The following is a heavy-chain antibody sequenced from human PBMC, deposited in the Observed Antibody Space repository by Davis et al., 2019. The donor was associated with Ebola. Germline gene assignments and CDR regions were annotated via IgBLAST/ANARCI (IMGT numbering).Heavy chain of an antibody. J-gene: IGHJ5*02. CDR3: ARNLTNGSGYCPGCFDP. Sequence: PSETLSLTCSVSGDSISGSHYYWAWIRQSPGKGLEWIGSIYYSGSTHYNPSLKSRVTISVDASNNQFSLKIHSMTAADTAVYFCARNLTNGSGYCPGCFDPWGQGILVTVSS. D-gene: IGHD2-21*02. V-gene: IGHV4-39*07. CDR1: GDSISGSHYY. CDR2: IYYSGST.